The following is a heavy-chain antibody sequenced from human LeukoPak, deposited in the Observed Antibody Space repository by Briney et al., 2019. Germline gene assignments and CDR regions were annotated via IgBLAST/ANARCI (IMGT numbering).Heavy chain of an antibody. CDR1: GGSISSYY. Sequence: SETQSLTCTVSGGSISSYYWSWIRQPAGKGLEWIGRIYTSGSTNYNPSLKSRVTMSVDTSKNQFSLKLSSVTAADTAVYYCARESGIAARPARRETFDYWGQGTLVTVSS. CDR3: ARESGIAARPARRETFDY. D-gene: IGHD6-6*01. V-gene: IGHV4-4*07. CDR2: IYTSGST. J-gene: IGHJ4*02.